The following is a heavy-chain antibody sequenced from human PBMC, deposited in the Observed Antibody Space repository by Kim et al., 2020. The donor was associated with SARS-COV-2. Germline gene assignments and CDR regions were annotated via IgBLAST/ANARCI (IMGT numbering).Heavy chain of an antibody. CDR3: ARDPGYCSSTSCHLVMDV. CDR2: INAGNGNT. Sequence: ASVKVSCKASGYTFNTYAMHWVRQAPGQRLEWMGWINAGNGNTKYSQKFQGRVTITRDTSASTAYMGLSSLRSEDTAVYYCARDPGYCSSTSCHLVMDVWGKGTTVTVSS. D-gene: IGHD2-2*01. CDR1: GYTFNTYA. J-gene: IGHJ6*03. V-gene: IGHV1-3*01.